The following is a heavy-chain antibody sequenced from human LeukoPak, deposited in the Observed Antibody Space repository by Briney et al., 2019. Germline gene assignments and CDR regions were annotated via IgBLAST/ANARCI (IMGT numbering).Heavy chain of an antibody. Sequence: GGSLRLSCAASGFTFSSYWMHWVRQAPGKGLVWVSRINSDGSSTSYADSVKGRFTISRDNAKNTLYLQMNSLRAEDTAVYYCARRAGDYSHPYDYWGQGTLVTVS. V-gene: IGHV3-74*01. D-gene: IGHD3-22*01. J-gene: IGHJ4*02. CDR1: GFTFSSYW. CDR2: INSDGSST. CDR3: ARRAGDYSHPYDY.